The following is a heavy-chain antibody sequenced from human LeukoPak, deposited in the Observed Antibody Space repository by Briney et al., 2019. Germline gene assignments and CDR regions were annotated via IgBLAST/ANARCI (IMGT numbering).Heavy chain of an antibody. CDR3: AKGVAADGTGCYFDY. J-gene: IGHJ4*02. CDR2: ISGSGGSP. D-gene: IGHD6-13*01. Sequence: GGSLRLSCAASGFTFSDYAMNWVRQAPGKGLEWVSSISGSGGSPYYYADSVKGRLTISRDNSKNTLYLQMNSLRAEDTAVYYCAKGVAADGTGCYFDYWGQGTLVTVSS. V-gene: IGHV3-23*01. CDR1: GFTFSDYA.